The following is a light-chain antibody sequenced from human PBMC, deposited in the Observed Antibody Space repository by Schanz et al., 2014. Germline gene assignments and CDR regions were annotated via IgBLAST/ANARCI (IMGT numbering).Light chain of an antibody. CDR1: QTISSY. Sequence: DIQMTQSPSSLSASVGDRVTITCRASQTISSYLNWYQHKSGKAPKLLIYAASSLQSGVPSRFTGSGSGTDFTLTITSLQPEDFATYYCQQSYNTPPWTFGRGTKVEFK. V-gene: IGKV1-39*01. CDR2: AAS. CDR3: QQSYNTPPWT. J-gene: IGKJ1*01.